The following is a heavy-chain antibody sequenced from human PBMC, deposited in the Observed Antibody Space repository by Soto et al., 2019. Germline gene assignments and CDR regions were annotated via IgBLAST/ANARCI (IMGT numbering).Heavy chain of an antibody. CDR1: GFTFSSYA. Sequence: PGGSLRLSCAASGFTFSSYAMSWVRQAPGKGLERVSAISGSGGSTYYADSVKGRFTISRDNSKNTLYLQMNSLRAEDTAVYYCAKSRHDYYYYHYMDVWGKGTTVTVSS. CDR3: AKSRHDYYYYHYMDV. V-gene: IGHV3-23*01. CDR2: ISGSGGST. J-gene: IGHJ6*03.